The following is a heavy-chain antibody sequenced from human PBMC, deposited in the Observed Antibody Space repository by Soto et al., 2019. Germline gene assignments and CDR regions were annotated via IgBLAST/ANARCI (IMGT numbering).Heavy chain of an antibody. V-gene: IGHV1-69*13. CDR1: GDTFTSYY. D-gene: IGHD3-22*01. CDR3: ARGDATKIVVTTYYAMDV. J-gene: IGHJ6*02. CDR2: IIPVFGTP. Sequence: SVKVSCKAPGDTFTSYYMHWVRQAPGKGLEWMGAIIPVFGTPNYAQKFQDRVTITADESTTTVYMEVRSLTSEDTAVYYCARGDATKIVVTTYYAMDVWGQGTTVTVSS.